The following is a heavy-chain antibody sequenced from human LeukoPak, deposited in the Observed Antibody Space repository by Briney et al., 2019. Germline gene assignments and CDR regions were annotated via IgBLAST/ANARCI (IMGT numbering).Heavy chain of an antibody. D-gene: IGHD3-22*01. Sequence: GGSLRLSCAASGFIFDDYAMHWVRQAPGKGLEWVSFISGDGGSTYYADSVKGRFTISRDNSKNSLYLQLNSLRTEDTAMYYCAKGVVWLSPAFDYWGQGTLVTVSS. CDR1: GFIFDDYA. V-gene: IGHV3-43*02. CDR2: ISGDGGST. J-gene: IGHJ4*02. CDR3: AKGVVWLSPAFDY.